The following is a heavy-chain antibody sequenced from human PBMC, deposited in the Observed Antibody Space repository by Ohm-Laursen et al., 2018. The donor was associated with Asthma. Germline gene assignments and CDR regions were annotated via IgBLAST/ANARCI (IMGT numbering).Heavy chain of an antibody. D-gene: IGHD7-27*01. Sequence: SETLSLTCTVSGGSITSGGHYWGWIRQHPVKGLEWIGCIYHSGITHYNPSLQSRTTISVDTSKNQFSLKLSSVTAADTAVYYCARDQPPNWGFLGLWGRGTLVTVSS. CDR1: GGSITSGGHY. J-gene: IGHJ2*01. V-gene: IGHV4-31*03. CDR2: IYHSGIT. CDR3: ARDQPPNWGFLGL.